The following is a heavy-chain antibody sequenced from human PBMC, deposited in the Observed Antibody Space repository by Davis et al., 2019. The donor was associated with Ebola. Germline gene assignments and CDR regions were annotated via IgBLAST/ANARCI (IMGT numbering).Heavy chain of an antibody. Sequence: ASVKVSCKASGYTFTSYGISWVRQAPGQRLEWMGWINAGNGNTKYSQKFQGRVTITRDTSASTAYMELSSLRSDDTAVFYCARATFGYNSGWYADYWGQGTLVTVSS. CDR2: INAGNGNT. D-gene: IGHD6-19*01. CDR1: GYTFTSYG. V-gene: IGHV1-3*01. J-gene: IGHJ4*02. CDR3: ARATFGYNSGWYADY.